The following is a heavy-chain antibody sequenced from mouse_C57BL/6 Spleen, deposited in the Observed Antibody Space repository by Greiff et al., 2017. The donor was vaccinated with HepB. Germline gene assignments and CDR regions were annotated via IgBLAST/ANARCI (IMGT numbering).Heavy chain of an antibody. CDR1: GFTFSSYA. D-gene: IGHD2-2*01. Sequence: EVKLVESGEGLVKPGGSLKLSCAASGFTFSSYAMSWVRQTPEKRLEWVAYISSGGDYIYYADTVKCRFTISRDNARNTLYLQMSSLKSEDTAMYYCTSAMVREGAMDYWGQGTSVTVSS. V-gene: IGHV5-9-1*02. CDR3: TSAMVREGAMDY. J-gene: IGHJ4*01. CDR2: ISSGGDYI.